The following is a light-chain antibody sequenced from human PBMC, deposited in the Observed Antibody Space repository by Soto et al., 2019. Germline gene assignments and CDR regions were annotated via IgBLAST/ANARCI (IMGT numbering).Light chain of an antibody. Sequence: EVVLTQSPGTLSLSPGERATLSCRASQSVSNNYLAWYQQKPGQSPKLLLFGSTDRATGIPDRFSGSGPGTDFTLTISRLEPEDFAVYYCHQYGSSPPYTFGQGTKLEIK. CDR3: HQYGSSPPYT. CDR1: QSVSNNY. CDR2: GST. J-gene: IGKJ2*01. V-gene: IGKV3-20*01.